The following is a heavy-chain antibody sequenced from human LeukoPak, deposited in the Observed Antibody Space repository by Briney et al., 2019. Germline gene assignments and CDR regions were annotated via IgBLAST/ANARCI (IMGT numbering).Heavy chain of an antibody. Sequence: SETLSLTCAVYGGSFSGYYWSWIRQPPGKGLEWIGEINHSGSTNYNPSLKSRVTISVDTFKNQFSLKLSSVTAADTAVYYCAGAIAAADNWGQGTLVTVSS. CDR1: GGSFSGYY. CDR2: INHSGST. J-gene: IGHJ4*02. V-gene: IGHV4-34*01. D-gene: IGHD6-13*01. CDR3: AGAIAAADN.